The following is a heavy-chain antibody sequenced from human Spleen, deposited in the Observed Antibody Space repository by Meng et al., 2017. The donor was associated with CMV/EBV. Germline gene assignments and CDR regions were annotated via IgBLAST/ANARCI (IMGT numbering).Heavy chain of an antibody. Sequence: GGSLRLSCAASGFTFDDYAMHWVRQAPGKGLEWVSGISWNSGSIGYADSVKGRFTISRDNSKNTLYLDMNSLRAEDTAIYYCAKHYCTSASCYGNYFEYWGQGTLVTVSS. CDR3: AKHYCTSASCYGNYFEY. CDR1: GFTFDDYA. D-gene: IGHD2-2*01. CDR2: ISWNSGSI. V-gene: IGHV3-9*01. J-gene: IGHJ4*02.